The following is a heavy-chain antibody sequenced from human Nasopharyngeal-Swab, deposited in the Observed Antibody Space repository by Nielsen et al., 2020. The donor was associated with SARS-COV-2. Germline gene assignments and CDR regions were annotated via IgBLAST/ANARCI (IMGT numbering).Heavy chain of an antibody. CDR2: IYPGDSDT. V-gene: IGHV5-51*01. CDR3: ARLPMRAASGRGAFDI. J-gene: IGHJ3*02. D-gene: IGHD6-13*01. CDR1: GYNFATYW. Sequence: KVSCKAFGYNFATYWIGWVRQMPGEGLRWMGLIYPGDSDTRYSPSLQGQVTISADRSITTAYLQWSSLKASDTAMYYCARLPMRAASGRGAFDIWGQGTMVTVSS.